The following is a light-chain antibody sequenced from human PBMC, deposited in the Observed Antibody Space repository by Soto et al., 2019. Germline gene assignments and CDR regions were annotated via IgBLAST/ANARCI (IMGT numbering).Light chain of an antibody. J-gene: IGKJ4*01. CDR2: SAS. V-gene: IGKV1-12*01. CDR3: QQSNMFPLT. Sequence: DIQMTQSPSSVSASVGDRVTITCRASQGISSRLAWYQQKPGKAPHLLLYSASSLQSGVPSRFSGSGSETDFTLTIGSLQPEDFATYYCQQSNMFPLTFGGGTKVEIK. CDR1: QGISSR.